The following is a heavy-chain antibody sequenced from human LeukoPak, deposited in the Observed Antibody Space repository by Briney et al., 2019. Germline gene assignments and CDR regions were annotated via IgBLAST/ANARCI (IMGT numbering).Heavy chain of an antibody. V-gene: IGHV3-53*01. D-gene: IGHD3-10*01. Sequence: PGGSLRLSCTLSGFNVNRNYMGWVRQAPGKGLEGVSVIYTGGTVHYADSVKGRFTISRDDSKNTLYLQMSHLRAEDTAVYYCARASTKSPLRFVLLFDHWGQGTLVTVSS. CDR1: GFNVNRNY. J-gene: IGHJ4*02. CDR2: IYTGGTV. CDR3: ARASTKSPLRFVLLFDH.